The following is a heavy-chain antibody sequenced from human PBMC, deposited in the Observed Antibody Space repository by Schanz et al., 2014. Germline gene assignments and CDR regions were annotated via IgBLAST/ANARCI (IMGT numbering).Heavy chain of an antibody. V-gene: IGHV3-66*01. CDR2: IYSGGST. Sequence: EVQLVESGGGLVQPGGSLRLSCAASGFTVSNNLMRWVRQAPGKGLEWVSIIYSGGSTFYADSVKGRFTISRDNSKNTLYLQMNSLRAEDTAVYYCARDSHRRVAGPGYWGQGTLVTVSS. J-gene: IGHJ4*02. CDR3: ARDSHRRVAGPGY. CDR1: GFTVSNNL.